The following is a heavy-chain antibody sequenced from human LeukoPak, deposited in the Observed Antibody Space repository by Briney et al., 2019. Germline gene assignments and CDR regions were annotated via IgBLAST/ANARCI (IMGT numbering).Heavy chain of an antibody. V-gene: IGHV4-59*11. J-gene: IGHJ5*02. CDR1: GGSISSHY. Sequence: PSETLSLTCTVSGGSISSHYWSWIRQPPGKGLEWIGCIYYSGSTNYNPSLKSRVTISVDTSKNQFSLKLSSVTAADTAVYYCARERYSSSWNWFDPWGQGTLVTVSS. CDR3: ARERYSSSWNWFDP. D-gene: IGHD6-13*01. CDR2: IYYSGST.